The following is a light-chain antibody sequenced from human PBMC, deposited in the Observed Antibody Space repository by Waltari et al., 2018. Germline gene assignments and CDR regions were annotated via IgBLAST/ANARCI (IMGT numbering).Light chain of an antibody. CDR1: NLRTKV. V-gene: IGLV3-21*02. CDR2: DDS. CDR3: QVWDTTSDQLV. Sequence: SYVLTQTPSVSVAPGQTATITCGGNNLRTKVWHWYQQTPGRAPVLVVSDDSDRPSGIPERFSGSHSGYTATLTISRVEAGDEADYYCQVWDTTSDQLVFGGGTKLSVL. J-gene: IGLJ2*01.